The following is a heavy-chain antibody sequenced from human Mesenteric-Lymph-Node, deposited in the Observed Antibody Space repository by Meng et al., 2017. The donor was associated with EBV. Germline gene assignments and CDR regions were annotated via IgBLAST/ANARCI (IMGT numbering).Heavy chain of an antibody. CDR2: IYYSGNT. J-gene: IGHJ4*02. Sequence: HLQLQASGLGLVKPSATLSLTCSVSGGSLSSSSYYWAWIRQPPGKGLEWIVTIYYSGNTFYNPSLESRITISVDTSTNQFSLNLRSVSAPDTAVYYCARLYDNYVDYWGRGSLVTVSS. CDR3: ARLYDNYVDY. D-gene: IGHD3-9*01. CDR1: GGSLSSSSYY. V-gene: IGHV4-39*01.